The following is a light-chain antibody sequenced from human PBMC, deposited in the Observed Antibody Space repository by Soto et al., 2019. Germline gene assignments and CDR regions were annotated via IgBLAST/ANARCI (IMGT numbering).Light chain of an antibody. CDR1: QSIGRW. Sequence: EIQMTQSPSTLSASVGDRVTITCRASQSIGRWLAWYQQKPGKAPKVLIYDASSLESGVPSSYRGSGSGTEFTLTISSLQPDDFATYYSQQYNSYPYTFGQGTKLEIK. CDR3: QQYNSYPYT. J-gene: IGKJ2*01. V-gene: IGKV1-5*01. CDR2: DAS.